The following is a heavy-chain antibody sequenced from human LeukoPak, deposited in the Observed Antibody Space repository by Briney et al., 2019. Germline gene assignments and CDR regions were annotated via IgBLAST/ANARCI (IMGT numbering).Heavy chain of an antibody. D-gene: IGHD1-26*01. CDR3: AKGSAQWEIYDY. CDR1: GFTFSDYY. Sequence: PGGSLRLSCAASGFTFSDYYMSWIRQAPGKGLEWVSAIVGDTVTVYTDSVKGRFTISRDNSKNTLYLQMNSLRAEDTAIYYCAKGSAQWEIYDYWGQGTLVTVSS. V-gene: IGHV3-23*01. J-gene: IGHJ4*02. CDR2: IVGDTVT.